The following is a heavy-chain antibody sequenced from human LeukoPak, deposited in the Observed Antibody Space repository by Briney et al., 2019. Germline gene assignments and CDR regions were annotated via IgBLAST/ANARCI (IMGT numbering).Heavy chain of an antibody. J-gene: IGHJ6*02. Sequence: GASVKVSCKASGGTFSSYAISWVRQAPGQGLEWMGGIIPIFGTANYAQKFQGRVTITADESTSTAYMELSSLRSEDTAVYYCARGPRFWSGYLDYYYYYGMDVWGQGTTVTVSS. D-gene: IGHD3-3*01. CDR3: ARGPRFWSGYLDYYYYYGMDV. V-gene: IGHV1-69*13. CDR2: IIPIFGTA. CDR1: GGTFSSYA.